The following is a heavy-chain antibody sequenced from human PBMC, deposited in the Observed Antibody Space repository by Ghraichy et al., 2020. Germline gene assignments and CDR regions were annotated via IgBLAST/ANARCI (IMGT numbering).Heavy chain of an antibody. CDR2: MSYDGYNQ. D-gene: IGHD3-10*01. CDR3: ARDYLGDIPSYFDY. CDR1: GFIFSNFG. J-gene: IGHJ4*02. V-gene: IGHV3-30*03. Sequence: GGSLRLSYAASGFIFSNFGMHWVRQAPGKGLEWVAFMSYDGYNQFYADSVKGRFTISRDNSKNTVFLQMDSLRTEDTAVYYCARDYLGDIPSYFDYWGQGTLVTVSS.